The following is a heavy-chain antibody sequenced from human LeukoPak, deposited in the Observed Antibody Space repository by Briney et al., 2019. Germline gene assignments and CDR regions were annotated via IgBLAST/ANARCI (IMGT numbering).Heavy chain of an antibody. CDR1: GFTFDDYA. V-gene: IGHV3-9*01. CDR3: AKVDSSSYYYWHLDY. Sequence: GRSLRLSCAASGFTFDDYAMHWVRQAPGKGMEWVSGISWNSGSIGYADSVKGRFTISRDNAKNSLYLQMNSLRAEDTALYYCAKVDSSSYYYWHLDYWGQGTLVTVSS. D-gene: IGHD3-22*01. J-gene: IGHJ4*02. CDR2: ISWNSGSI.